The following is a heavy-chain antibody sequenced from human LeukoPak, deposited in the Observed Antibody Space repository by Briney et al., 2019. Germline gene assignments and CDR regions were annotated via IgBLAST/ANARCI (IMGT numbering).Heavy chain of an antibody. V-gene: IGHV1-8*01. CDR1: GYTFTSYD. Sequence: GASVKVFCKASGYTFTSYDINWVRQATGLGLEWMGWMNPNSGNTGYAQKFQGRVTMTRNTSISTAYMELSSLRSEDTAVYYCARVPLAARRALDYWGQGTLVTVSS. CDR2: MNPNSGNT. CDR3: ARVPLAARRALDY. D-gene: IGHD6-6*01. J-gene: IGHJ4*02.